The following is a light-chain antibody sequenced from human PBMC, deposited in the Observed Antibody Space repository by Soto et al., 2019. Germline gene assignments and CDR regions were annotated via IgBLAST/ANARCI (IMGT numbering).Light chain of an antibody. CDR1: QSVSSY. J-gene: IGKJ1*01. CDR3: QQRYNWPRT. CDR2: DAS. Sequence: EIVLTQSPATLSLSPGERATLSCRASQSVSSYLAWYQQKPGQAPRLLIYDASNRATGIPARFGGSGSGTDFTLTISSLEPEDSAVYYCQQRYNWPRTFGQGTKVDIK. V-gene: IGKV3-11*01.